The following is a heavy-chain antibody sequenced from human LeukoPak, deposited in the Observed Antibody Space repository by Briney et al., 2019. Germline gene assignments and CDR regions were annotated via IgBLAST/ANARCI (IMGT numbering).Heavy chain of an antibody. CDR1: GGTFSSYA. Sequence: SVKVSCKASGGTFSSYAISWVRQAPGQGLEWMGRIIPIFGTANYAQKFQGRVTITTDESTSTAYMELSSPRSEDTAVYYCARDRWYYGSGSYYNNFDYWGQGTLVTVSS. D-gene: IGHD3-10*01. J-gene: IGHJ4*02. CDR2: IIPIFGTA. V-gene: IGHV1-69*05. CDR3: ARDRWYYGSGSYYNNFDY.